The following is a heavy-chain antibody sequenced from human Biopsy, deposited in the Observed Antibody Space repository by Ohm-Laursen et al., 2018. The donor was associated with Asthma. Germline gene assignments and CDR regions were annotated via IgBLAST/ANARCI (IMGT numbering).Heavy chain of an antibody. CDR3: TRTTTVTTTYAMDV. CDR1: EFSVSSSY. CDR2: IYNDGRA. J-gene: IGHJ6*02. V-gene: IGHV3-53*01. D-gene: IGHD4-17*01. Sequence: SLRLSCAASEFSVSSSYMSWVRQAPGKGLEWVSVIYNDGRAYYADPVKGRFTVSRDNSKNTLFLQMNSLRAEDTAVYYCTRTTTVTTTYAMDVWGRGTTVTVSS.